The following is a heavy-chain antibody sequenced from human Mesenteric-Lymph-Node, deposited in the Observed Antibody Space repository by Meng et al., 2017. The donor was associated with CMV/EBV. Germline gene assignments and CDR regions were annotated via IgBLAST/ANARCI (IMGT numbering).Heavy chain of an antibody. CDR3: ARDGLHGVVTAGYYYGLDA. Sequence: ESLKISCAASGFTFSSYDMHWVRQATGKGLEWVSVIYSGGSTYYADSVKGRFAISRDNSKNTLYLQMNSLRAEDTAVYYCARDGLHGVVTAGYYYGLDAWGQGTTVTVSS. D-gene: IGHD3-3*01. CDR2: IYSGGST. CDR1: GFTFSSYD. J-gene: IGHJ6*02. V-gene: IGHV3-53*01.